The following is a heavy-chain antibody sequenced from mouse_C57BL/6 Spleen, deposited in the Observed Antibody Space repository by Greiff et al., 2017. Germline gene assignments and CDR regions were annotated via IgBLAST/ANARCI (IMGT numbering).Heavy chain of an antibody. CDR2: LSDGGSYT. CDR1: GFTFSSYA. D-gene: IGHD2-3*01. Sequence: EVQRVESGGGLVKPGGSLKLSCAASGFTFSSYAMSWVRQTPEKRLEWVATLSDGGSYTYYPDNVKGRFTISRDNAKNNLYLQMSHLKSEDTAMYYCAREIYDGYYFDYWGQGTTLTVSS. J-gene: IGHJ2*01. V-gene: IGHV5-4*01. CDR3: AREIYDGYYFDY.